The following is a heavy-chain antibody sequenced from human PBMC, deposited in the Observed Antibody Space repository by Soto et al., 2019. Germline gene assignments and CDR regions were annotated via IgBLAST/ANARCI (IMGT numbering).Heavy chain of an antibody. V-gene: IGHV4-39*01. CDR2: IYYSGST. CDR3: ARGGEYSSGWYPGRAAYYYGMDV. Sequence: SETLSLTCTVSGGSISSSSYYWGWIRQPPGKGLEWIGSIYYSGSTYYNPSLKSRVTISVDTSKNQFSLQLSSVTAADTAVYYCARGGEYSSGWYPGRAAYYYGMDVWGQGTTVTVS. CDR1: GGSISSSSYY. J-gene: IGHJ6*02. D-gene: IGHD6-19*01.